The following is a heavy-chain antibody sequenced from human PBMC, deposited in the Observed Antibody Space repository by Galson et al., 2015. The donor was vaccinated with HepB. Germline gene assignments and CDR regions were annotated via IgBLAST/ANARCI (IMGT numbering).Heavy chain of an antibody. CDR3: TRGEWELAGIDY. D-gene: IGHD4-23*01. J-gene: IGHJ4*02. CDR2: IIPLLGIA. Sequence: SSVKVSCKASGSTFSSYTMGWVRQAPGQGLEWMGGIIPLLGIAEYAQNFQDRVTITADKSTSTAYMELSSLRYEDTAMYYCTRGEWELAGIDYWGQGTLVTVSS. CDR1: GSTFSSYT. V-gene: IGHV1-69*10.